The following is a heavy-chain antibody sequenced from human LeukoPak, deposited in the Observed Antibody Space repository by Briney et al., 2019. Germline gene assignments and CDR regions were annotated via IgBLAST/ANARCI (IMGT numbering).Heavy chain of an antibody. CDR1: GFTFSSYS. CDR2: ISSSSSYI. D-gene: IGHD5-12*01. V-gene: IGHV3-21*01. Sequence: GSLRLSCAASGFTFSSYSMNWVRQAPGKGLEWVSSISSSSSYIYYADSVKGRFTISRDNAKNSLYLQMNSLRAEDTAVYYCARDRVSGYDSFDYWGQGTLVTVSS. CDR3: ARDRVSGYDSFDY. J-gene: IGHJ4*02.